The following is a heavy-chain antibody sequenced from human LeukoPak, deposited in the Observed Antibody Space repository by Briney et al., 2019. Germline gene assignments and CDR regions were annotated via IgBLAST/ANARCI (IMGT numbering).Heavy chain of an antibody. J-gene: IGHJ4*02. D-gene: IGHD3-22*01. Sequence: TGGSLRLSCAASGFTFRSYVMSWVRQAPGKGLEWVSYISSSGSTIYYADSVKGRFTISRDNAKNSLYLQMNSLRAEDTAVYYCASKDYYDSSGYRNWGQGTLVTVSS. CDR2: ISSSGSTI. CDR1: GFTFRSYV. CDR3: ASKDYYDSSGYRN. V-gene: IGHV3-48*04.